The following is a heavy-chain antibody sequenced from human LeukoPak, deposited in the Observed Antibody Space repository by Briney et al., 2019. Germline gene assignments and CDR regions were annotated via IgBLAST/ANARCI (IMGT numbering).Heavy chain of an antibody. V-gene: IGHV4-34*01. CDR3: ARARRLAAAGRRGSCYFDY. D-gene: IGHD6-13*01. CDR1: GGSFSGYY. CDR2: INHSGST. Sequence: PSETLSLTCAVYGGSFSGYYWSWIRQPPGKGLEWIGEINHSGSTNYNPSLKSQVTISVDTSKNQFSLKLSSVTAADTAVYYCARARRLAAAGRRGSCYFDYWGQGTLVTVSS. J-gene: IGHJ4*02.